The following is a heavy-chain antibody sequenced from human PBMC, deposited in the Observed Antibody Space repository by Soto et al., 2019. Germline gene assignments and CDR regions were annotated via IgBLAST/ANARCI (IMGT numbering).Heavy chain of an antibody. V-gene: IGHV4-31*03. CDR3: ARDTRDKSMVRGVISDYYYGMDV. CDR1: GGSISSGGYY. Sequence: PSETLSLTCTVSGGSISSGGYYWSWIRQHPGKGLEWIGYTYYSGSTYYNPSLKSRVTISVDTSKNQFSLKLSSVTAADTAVYYCARDTRDKSMVRGVISDYYYGMDVWGQGTTVTVSS. CDR2: TYYSGST. J-gene: IGHJ6*02. D-gene: IGHD3-10*01.